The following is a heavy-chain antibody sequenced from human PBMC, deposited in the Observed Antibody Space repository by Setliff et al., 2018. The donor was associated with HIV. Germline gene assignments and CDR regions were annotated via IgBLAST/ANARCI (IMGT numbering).Heavy chain of an antibody. V-gene: IGHV4-39*07. D-gene: IGHD1-26*01. CDR3: ARAMGANWSYYYYMDV. Sequence: SETLSLTCTVSGGSISSSNYYWGWIRQPPGKGLEWIGYISHSGITYYNPSLKSRVTISIDTSKKQLSLKLNSVTAADTAVYYCARAMGANWSYYYYMDVWGKGTTVTVSS. CDR2: ISHSGIT. J-gene: IGHJ6*03. CDR1: GGSISSSNYY.